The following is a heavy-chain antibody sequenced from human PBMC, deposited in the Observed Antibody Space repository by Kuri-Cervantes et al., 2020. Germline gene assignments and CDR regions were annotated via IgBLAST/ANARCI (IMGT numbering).Heavy chain of an antibody. V-gene: IGHV3-23*01. CDR3: ARELGYGYGLYHWFDP. J-gene: IGHJ5*02. CDR2: ISGSGGST. CDR1: GFTFSSYA. Sequence: GESLKISCAASGFTFSSYAMSWVRQAPGKGLEWVSAISGSGGSTYYADSVKGRFTISRDNSKNTLYLQMNSLRAEDTAVYYCARELGYGYGLYHWFDPWGQGTLVTVSS. D-gene: IGHD5-18*01.